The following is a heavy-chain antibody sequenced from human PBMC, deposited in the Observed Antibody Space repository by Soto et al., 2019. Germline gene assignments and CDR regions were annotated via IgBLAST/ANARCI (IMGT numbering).Heavy chain of an antibody. CDR2: ISAYNGNT. D-gene: IGHD3-9*01. J-gene: IGHJ4*02. CDR3: ARENQYYDILTGYFNDY. V-gene: IGHV1-18*01. CDR1: GYTFTNYG. Sequence: QVQLVQSGAEVKKPGASVKVSCRASGYTFTNYGISWVRQAPGQGLEWMGWISAYNGNTNYAQKLQGRVTMTTDTPMRTAYMELRSLRSDDTAVYYCARENQYYDILTGYFNDYWGQGTLVTVSS.